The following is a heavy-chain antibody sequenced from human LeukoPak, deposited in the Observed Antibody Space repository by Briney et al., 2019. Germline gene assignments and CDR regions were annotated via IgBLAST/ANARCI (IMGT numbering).Heavy chain of an antibody. D-gene: IGHD5-18*01. CDR1: SGSISSYY. CDR3: ARVGYALHFDY. Sequence: PSETLSLTCTVSSGSISSYYWSWIRQPAGKGLEWIGRIYTSGSTNYNPSLMSRVTMSVDTSKNQFSLKLSSVTAADTAVYYCARVGYALHFDYWGQGTLVTVSS. V-gene: IGHV4-4*07. J-gene: IGHJ4*02. CDR2: IYTSGST.